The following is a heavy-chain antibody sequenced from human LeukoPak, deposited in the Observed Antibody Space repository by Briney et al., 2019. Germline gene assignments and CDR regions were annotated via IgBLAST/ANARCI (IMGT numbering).Heavy chain of an antibody. J-gene: IGHJ4*02. D-gene: IGHD3-22*01. CDR3: ARVKDFYYYESSADYFDY. V-gene: IGHV1-2*02. Sequence: ASVKVSCKASGYSFINYGVSWVRQAPGQGLEWMGWINPNTGATNYAQKFQGRVTMTRDTSIRTAYMELSRLRSDDTAVYFCARVKDFYYYESSADYFDYWGQGTLVTVSS. CDR1: GYSFINYG. CDR2: INPNTGAT.